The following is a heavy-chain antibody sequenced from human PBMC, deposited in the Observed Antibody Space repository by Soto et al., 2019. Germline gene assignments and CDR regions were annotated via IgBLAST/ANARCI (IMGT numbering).Heavy chain of an antibody. V-gene: IGHV1-24*01. CDR3: ATDQTPTGGYT. CDR1: GYTLTELS. CDR2: FDPEDGET. J-gene: IGHJ3*02. Sequence: ASVKVSCKVSGYTLTELSMHWVRQAPGKGLEWMGGFDPEDGETIYAQKFQGRVTMTEGTSTDTAYMELSSLRSEDTAVYYCATDQTPTGGYTWGQGTMVTVSS.